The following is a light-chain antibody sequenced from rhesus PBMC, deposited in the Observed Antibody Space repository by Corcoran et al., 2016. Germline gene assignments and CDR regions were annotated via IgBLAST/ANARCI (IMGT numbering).Light chain of an antibody. CDR3: QQHNSHPYS. Sequence: DIQMTQSPSSLSASVGDRVPIPCRASPTISRYLAWYQQNPGKVPKLLIYPASTLQSGVPSRFSGSGSGTDVTLTISSLQPEDFATYYCQQHNSHPYSFGQGTKVEIK. CDR1: PTISRY. J-gene: IGKJ2*01. V-gene: IGKV1-44*03. CDR2: PAS.